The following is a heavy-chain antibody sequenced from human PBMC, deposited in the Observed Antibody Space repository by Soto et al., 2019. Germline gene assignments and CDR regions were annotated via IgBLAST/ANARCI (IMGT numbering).Heavy chain of an antibody. V-gene: IGHV3-7*01. CDR2: INRDGGER. CDR3: ARDPIRGDGYVFDS. D-gene: IGHD5-12*01. CDR1: VFTYSSSW. Sequence: GSLTRSCEGHVFTYSSSWMWCVRQAPGKGLEGVANINRDGGERYYVDSVKGRFTISRDNAKNSVYLQMNSLRAEDSAVYYCARDPIRGDGYVFDSWGQGALVTVSS. J-gene: IGHJ5*01.